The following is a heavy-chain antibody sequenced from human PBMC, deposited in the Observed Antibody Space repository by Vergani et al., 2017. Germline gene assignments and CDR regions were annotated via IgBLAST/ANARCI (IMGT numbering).Heavy chain of an antibody. V-gene: IGHV4-38-2*02. Sequence: QVQLQESGPGLVKPSETLSLTCTVSNYSISRGYFWGWIRRPPGKGLEWIASFHHTGMTYNNPSLKSRVTISVDTSKNLISLKLNSVTAAATALYYCARHGGSSNFYHLFDSWGQGTLVTVSS. CDR1: NYSISRGYF. CDR2: FHHTGMT. J-gene: IGHJ4*02. D-gene: IGHD2-2*01. CDR3: ARHGGSSNFYHLFDS.